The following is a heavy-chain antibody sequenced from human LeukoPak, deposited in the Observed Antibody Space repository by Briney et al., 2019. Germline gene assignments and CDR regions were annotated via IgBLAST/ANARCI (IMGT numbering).Heavy chain of an antibody. CDR3: AKRYYSDSSGHSDACDI. Sequence: PSETLSLTCTVSGGSISSGGYYWSWIRQPPGKGLEWIGYIYHSGSTYYNPSLKSRVTISVDRSKNQFSLKLSSVTAADTAVYYCAKRYYSDSSGHSDACDIWGQGTMVTVSS. CDR1: GGSISSGGYY. D-gene: IGHD3-22*01. V-gene: IGHV4-30-2*01. CDR2: IYHSGST. J-gene: IGHJ3*02.